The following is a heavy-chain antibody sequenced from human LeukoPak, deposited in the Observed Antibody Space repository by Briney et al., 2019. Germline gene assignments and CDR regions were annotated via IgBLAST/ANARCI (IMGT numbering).Heavy chain of an antibody. D-gene: IGHD1-14*01. CDR3: ARRTSPHGFDI. CDR2: VYYDGST. Sequence: SETLSLTRTVSGGSISGSSYYWGWIRQPPGKGLKWIGSVYYDGSTYYNPSLKSRVAISVDTSNNQFSLKVNSVSAADTAIYFCARRTSPHGFDIWGHGKMGSASS. CDR1: GGSISGSSYY. J-gene: IGHJ3*02. V-gene: IGHV4-39*01.